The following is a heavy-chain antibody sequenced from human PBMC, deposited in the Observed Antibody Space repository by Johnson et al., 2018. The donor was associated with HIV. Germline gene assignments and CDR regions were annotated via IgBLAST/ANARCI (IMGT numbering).Heavy chain of an antibody. CDR3: ARAPCACYRYGLLD. CDR2: ISYEGSNK. J-gene: IGHJ3*01. CDR1: GFTFSSYA. D-gene: IGHD5-18*01. V-gene: IGHV3-30-3*01. Sequence: QVQLVESGGGLVQPGGSLRLSCAASGFTFSSYAMHWVRQAPGKGLEWVAVISYEGSNKYYADSVKGRFTISRDNSKNTLYLQMNSLRAEDTAVNYCARAPCACYRYGLLDCGQAPMVT.